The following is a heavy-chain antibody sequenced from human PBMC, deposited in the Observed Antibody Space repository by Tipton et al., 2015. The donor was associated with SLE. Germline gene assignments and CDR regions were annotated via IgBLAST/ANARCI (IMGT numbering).Heavy chain of an antibody. CDR2: TNPSGNT. V-gene: IGHV4-34*01. CDR1: GGSFSGYS. D-gene: IGHD3-10*01. CDR3: AGGAGGSGGDYDPFSLDF. J-gene: IGHJ4*02. Sequence: TLSLTCAVYGGSFSGYSWSWIRQPPGKGLEWIGQTNPSGNTNYNPSLKSRVTISVDTSNNQLSLKLTSVTAADTAVYYCAGGAGGSGGDYDPFSLDFWGQGTLVTVSS.